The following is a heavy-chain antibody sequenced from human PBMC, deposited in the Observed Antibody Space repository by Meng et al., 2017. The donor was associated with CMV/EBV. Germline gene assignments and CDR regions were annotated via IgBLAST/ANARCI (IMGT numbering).Heavy chain of an antibody. CDR2: ISAYNGNT. Sequence: ASVKVSCKASGYTFTSYGISWVRQAPGQGLEWMGWISAYNGNTNYSQKLQGRVTMTTDTSTSTAYMELRSLRSDDTAVYYCAQTIAAAGTSCFDPWGQGTLVTVSS. J-gene: IGHJ5*02. D-gene: IGHD6-13*01. V-gene: IGHV1-18*01. CDR3: AQTIAAAGTSCFDP. CDR1: GYTFTSYG.